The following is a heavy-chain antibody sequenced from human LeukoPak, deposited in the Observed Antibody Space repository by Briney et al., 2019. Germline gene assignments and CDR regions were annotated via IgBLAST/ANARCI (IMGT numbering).Heavy chain of an antibody. D-gene: IGHD6-13*01. CDR1: GFTFSSYS. J-gene: IGHJ4*02. V-gene: IGHV3-21*01. Sequence: GGSLRLSCAASGFTFSSYSMNWVRQAPGKGLEWVSSISSSSSYIYYADSVKGRFTISRDNARNSLYLQMNSLRAEDTAVYYRANEGTSFGSSWYNFDYWGQGTLVTVSS. CDR2: ISSSSSYI. CDR3: ANEGTSFGSSWYNFDY.